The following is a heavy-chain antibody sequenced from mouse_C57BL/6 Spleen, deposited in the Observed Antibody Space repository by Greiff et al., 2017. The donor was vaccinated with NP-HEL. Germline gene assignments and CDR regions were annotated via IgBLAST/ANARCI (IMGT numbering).Heavy chain of an antibody. CDR3: ARRGNPIYDAMDY. V-gene: IGHV1-61*01. Sequence: VQLQQPGAELVRPGSSVKLSCKASGYTFTSYWMDWVKQRPGQGLEWIGNIYPSDSETHYNQKFKDKATLTVDKSSSTAYMQLSSLTSEDSAFYYCARRGNPIYDAMDYWGQGTSVTVSS. CDR2: IYPSDSET. CDR1: GYTFTSYW. D-gene: IGHD2-1*01. J-gene: IGHJ4*01.